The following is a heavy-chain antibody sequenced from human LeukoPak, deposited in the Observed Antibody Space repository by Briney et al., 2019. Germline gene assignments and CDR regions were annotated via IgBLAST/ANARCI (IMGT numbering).Heavy chain of an antibody. V-gene: IGHV4-38-2*01. CDR1: GYSISSGYY. CDR2: IYHSGST. D-gene: IGHD2-2*01. Sequence: PSETLSLTCAVSGYSISSGYYWGWIRQPPGKGLEWIGSIYHSGSTYYNQSLKSRVTISVDTSKNQFSLKLSSVTAADTAVYYCATLSDQLLFTHYWGQGTLVTVSS. J-gene: IGHJ4*02. CDR3: ATLSDQLLFTHY.